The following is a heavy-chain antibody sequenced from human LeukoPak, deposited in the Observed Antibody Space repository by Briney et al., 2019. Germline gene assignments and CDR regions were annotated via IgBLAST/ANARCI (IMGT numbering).Heavy chain of an antibody. V-gene: IGHV3-74*01. Sequence: GGSLRLSFAASGFTFGNYWMHWVRKVPGKGLVWVSHIISNGRIIHYADSVKGRFTIYRDNAHNTLYLQMHSLRVEDTAVYYCVKTYGYCSSTGCYVFDDWGQGTLVTVSS. D-gene: IGHD2-2*01. CDR1: GFTFGNYW. CDR3: VKTYGYCSSTGCYVFDD. J-gene: IGHJ4*02. CDR2: IISNGRII.